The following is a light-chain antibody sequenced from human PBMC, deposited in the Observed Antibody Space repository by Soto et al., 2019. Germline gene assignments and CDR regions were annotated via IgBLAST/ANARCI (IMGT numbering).Light chain of an antibody. CDR2: GDT. J-gene: IGLJ3*02. V-gene: IGLV1-40*01. CDR3: QSYDTSLRAWV. Sequence: QSVLTQPPSVSGAPGQRVTISCTGSRANIGAGYQVHWYQQLAETAPKLLIYGDTYRPSGVPDRFSGSKSGTSASLAITGLQPEDESNYYCQSYDTSLRAWVFGCGTKLTVL. CDR1: RANIGAGYQ.